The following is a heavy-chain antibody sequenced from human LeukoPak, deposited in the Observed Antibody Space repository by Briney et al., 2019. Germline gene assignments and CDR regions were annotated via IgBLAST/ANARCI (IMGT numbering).Heavy chain of an antibody. J-gene: IGHJ4*02. CDR3: ARDGIRGALDY. CDR1: GFTFSSYV. D-gene: IGHD3-10*01. CDR2: IWAGGSNK. V-gene: IGHV3-33*01. Sequence: GGSLRFSCAASGFTFSSYVMHWVRQAPGKGLEWVAVIWAGGSNKYYADSVKGRFTISRDNFKNTLYLEMNSLRAEDTAVYYCARDGIRGALDYWGQGTLFTVSS.